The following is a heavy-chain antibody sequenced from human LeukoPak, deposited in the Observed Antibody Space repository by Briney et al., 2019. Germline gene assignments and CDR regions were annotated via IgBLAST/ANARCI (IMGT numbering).Heavy chain of an antibody. CDR3: ANTYYYGSGSLDY. J-gene: IGHJ4*02. CDR2: ISYDGSNK. D-gene: IGHD3-10*01. V-gene: IGHV3-30*18. Sequence: GGSLRLSCAASGLTFSSYGMHWVRQAPGKGLEWVALISYDGSNKYYADSVKGRFTISRDNSKNTLYLQMNSLRAEDTAVYYCANTYYYGSGSLDYWGQATLVTVSS. CDR1: GLTFSSYG.